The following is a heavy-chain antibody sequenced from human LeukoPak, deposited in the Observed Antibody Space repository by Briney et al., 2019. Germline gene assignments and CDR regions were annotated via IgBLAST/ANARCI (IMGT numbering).Heavy chain of an antibody. CDR3: ARSYGSGSYDY. D-gene: IGHD3-10*01. Sequence: ASVKVSCKVSGYTLTKLAIHWVRQAPGQGLERMGIINPTGDSTTYAQKFQGRITMTRDTSISTAYMELSRLRSDDTAVYYCARSYGSGSYDYWGQGTLVTVSS. J-gene: IGHJ4*02. V-gene: IGHV1-46*01. CDR2: INPTGDST. CDR1: GYTLTKLA.